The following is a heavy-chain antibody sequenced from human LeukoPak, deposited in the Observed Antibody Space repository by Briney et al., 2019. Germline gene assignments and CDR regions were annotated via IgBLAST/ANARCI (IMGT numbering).Heavy chain of an antibody. J-gene: IGHJ5*02. CDR1: GFTFSSYG. V-gene: IGHV3-30*03. CDR3: ARTQRRYYGSPAGHWINWFDP. Sequence: PGGSLRLSCAASGFTFSSYGMHWVRQAPGKGLEWVAVISYGGSNEYYADSVKGRFTISRDNSKNTLYLQMNSLRAEDTAVYYCARTQRRYYGSPAGHWINWFDPWGQGTLVTVSS. CDR2: ISYGGSNE. D-gene: IGHD3-16*01.